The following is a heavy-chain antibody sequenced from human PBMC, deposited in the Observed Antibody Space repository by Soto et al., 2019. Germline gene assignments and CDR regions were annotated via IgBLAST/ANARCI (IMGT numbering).Heavy chain of an antibody. J-gene: IGHJ4*02. Sequence: GESLKISCKGSGYSFTSYWIGWVRQMPGKGLEWMGIIYPGDSDTRYSPSFQGQVTISADKSISTAYLQWSSLKDSDSAMYYCARTTEAAAGPNYFDYWGQGTLVTVSS. V-gene: IGHV5-51*01. CDR2: IYPGDSDT. CDR1: GYSFTSYW. D-gene: IGHD6-13*01. CDR3: ARTTEAAAGPNYFDY.